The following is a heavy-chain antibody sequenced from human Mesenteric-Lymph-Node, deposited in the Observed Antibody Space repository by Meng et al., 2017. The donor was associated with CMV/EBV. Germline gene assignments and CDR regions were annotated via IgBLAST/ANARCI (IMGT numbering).Heavy chain of an antibody. CDR2: MNPNSGNT. Sequence: ASVKVSCKASGGTFSSYAISWVRQAPGQGLEWMGWMNPNSGNTGYAQKFQGRVTMTRNTSISTAYMELSSLRSEDTAVYYCASGGYCSSTSCENYGMDVWGQGTTVTVSS. CDR3: ASGGYCSSTSCENYGMDV. CDR1: GGTFSSYA. D-gene: IGHD2-2*01. V-gene: IGHV1-8*02. J-gene: IGHJ6*02.